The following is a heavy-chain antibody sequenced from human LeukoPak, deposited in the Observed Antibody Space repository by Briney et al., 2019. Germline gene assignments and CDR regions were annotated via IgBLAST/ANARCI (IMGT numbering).Heavy chain of an antibody. CDR1: GFTFSSYW. D-gene: IGHD2-8*01. V-gene: IGHV3-74*01. CDR2: INSDGSST. J-gene: IGHJ5*02. CDR3: ASLTFGVDNWFDP. Sequence: GGSLRLSCAASGFTFSSYWMHWVRQAPGKGLEWVSRINSDGSSTSYADSVKGRFTISRDNAKKTLYLQMNSLRAEDTAVYYCASLTFGVDNWFDPWGQGTLVTVSS.